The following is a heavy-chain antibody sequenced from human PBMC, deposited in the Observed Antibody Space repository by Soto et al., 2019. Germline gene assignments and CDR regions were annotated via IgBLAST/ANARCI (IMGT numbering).Heavy chain of an antibody. CDR1: GFTFHDYA. V-gene: IGHV3-9*01. D-gene: IGHD2-15*01. CDR2: INWNSGSI. J-gene: IGHJ6*02. CDR3: AKQNSVDYSYGMDV. Sequence: GGSLRLSCAASGFTFHDYAMHWVRQAPGKGLEWVSGINWNSGSIGYGDSVKGRFTTSRDNAKNFLYLQMNSLRSEDTALYYCAKQNSVDYSYGMDVWGQGSTVTVSS.